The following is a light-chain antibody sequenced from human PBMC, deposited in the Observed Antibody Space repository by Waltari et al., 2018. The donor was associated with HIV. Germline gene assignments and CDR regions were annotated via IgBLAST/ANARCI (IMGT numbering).Light chain of an antibody. Sequence: SSELTQDPTVSVALGQTVRITCQGDSLGASSASWNQQKPGQAPVLVIYGEDNRPSGIPDRFSGSSSGNTASLTISGALAEDEADYYCQSRDSSGKHVLFGGGTRLTVL. CDR2: GED. J-gene: IGLJ2*01. CDR3: QSRDSSGKHVL. CDR1: SLGASS. V-gene: IGLV3-19*01.